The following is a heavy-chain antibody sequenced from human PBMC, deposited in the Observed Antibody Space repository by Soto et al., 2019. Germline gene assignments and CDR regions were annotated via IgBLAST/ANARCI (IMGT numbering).Heavy chain of an antibody. Sequence: SETLSLTCTVSGGSISTNNFYWGWFRQPPQKGLAWIGSIYHSGSTYYNPSLKSRVTISVDTSKNQFSLKLSSVTAADTAVYYCARSTSSWPHSHSDYWGQGTLVPSPQ. V-gene: IGHV4-39*01. J-gene: IGHJ4*02. CDR3: ARSTSSWPHSHSDY. CDR1: GGSISTNNFY. D-gene: IGHD2-2*01. CDR2: IYHSGST.